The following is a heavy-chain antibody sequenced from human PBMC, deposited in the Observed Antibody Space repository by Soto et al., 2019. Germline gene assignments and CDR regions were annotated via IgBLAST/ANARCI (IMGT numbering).Heavy chain of an antibody. CDR1: GVSISSSSYY. V-gene: IGHV4-39*01. CDR3: ATPYYYDSSGYWGAFDI. J-gene: IGHJ3*02. D-gene: IGHD3-22*01. CDR2: ISYSGST. Sequence: SETLSLTCTVSGVSISSSSYYWSWIRQPPGKGLEWIGNISYSGSTYYNPSLKSRVTISVDTSKNKFSLRLSSVTAADTAVYYCATPYYYDSSGYWGAFDIWGQGTMVTVSS.